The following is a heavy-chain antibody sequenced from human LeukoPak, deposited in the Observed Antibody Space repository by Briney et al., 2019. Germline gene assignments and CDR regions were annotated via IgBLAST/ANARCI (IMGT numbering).Heavy chain of an antibody. J-gene: IGHJ4*02. CDR1: GYTFTSYD. CDR3: ARAPLTLTGRTKQRLDY. D-gene: IGHD7-27*01. V-gene: IGHV1-8*01. Sequence: ASVKVSCKASGYTFTSYDINWVRQATGQGLEWMGWMNPNSGNTGYAQKFQGRVTMTRNTSISTAYMELSSLRSEDTAVYYCARAPLTLTGRTKQRLDYWGQGTLVTVSS. CDR2: MNPNSGNT.